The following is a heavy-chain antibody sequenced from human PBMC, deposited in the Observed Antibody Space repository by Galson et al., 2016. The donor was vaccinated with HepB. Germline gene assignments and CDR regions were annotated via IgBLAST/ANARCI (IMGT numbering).Heavy chain of an antibody. Sequence: SVKVSCKASGYTFSDYYIYWVRQAPGQGLEWLGWISPTTGGTKYAQKFQGRVTMTRDTSITTAYMELSRVRSDDTAVYYCAREDISSGYSLVDQWGQGTLVTVSS. D-gene: IGHD3-22*01. CDR3: AREDISSGYSLVDQ. CDR1: GYTFSDYY. V-gene: IGHV1-2*02. J-gene: IGHJ4*02. CDR2: ISPTTGGT.